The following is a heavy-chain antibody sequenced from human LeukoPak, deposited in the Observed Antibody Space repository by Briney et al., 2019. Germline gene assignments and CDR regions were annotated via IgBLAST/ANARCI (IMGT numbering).Heavy chain of an antibody. CDR2: INPNSGDT. J-gene: IGHJ3*02. Sequence: ASVKVSCRASGYTFTGYYMHWVRQAPGQGLEWMGWINPNSGDTNYSQKFQGRVSMTRDTSINTAYMELSRLTSDDTAVYYCARDLYSSGWTDAFDIWGQGTMVTVSS. CDR1: GYTFTGYY. V-gene: IGHV1-2*02. CDR3: ARDLYSSGWTDAFDI. D-gene: IGHD6-19*01.